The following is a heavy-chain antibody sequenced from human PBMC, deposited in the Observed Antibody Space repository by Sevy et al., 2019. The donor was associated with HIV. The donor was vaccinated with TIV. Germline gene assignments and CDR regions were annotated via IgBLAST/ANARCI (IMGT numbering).Heavy chain of an antibody. CDR3: ARYNFWSGHYDYFDY. CDR2: IDTSGGT. CDR1: GGSISSHY. D-gene: IGHD3-3*01. V-gene: IGHV4-4*07. Sequence: SETLSLTCSVSGGSISSHYWSWIRQRAGEGLEWIGRIDTSGGTNYNPSLKTRVTMSIDTSKNQFSLRLRSVTAADTAVYYCARYNFWSGHYDYFDYWGPGALVTVSS. J-gene: IGHJ4*02.